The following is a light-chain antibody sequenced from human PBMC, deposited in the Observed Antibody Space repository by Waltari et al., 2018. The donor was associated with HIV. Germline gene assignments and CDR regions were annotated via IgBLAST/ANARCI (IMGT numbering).Light chain of an antibody. J-gene: IGKJ2*01. CDR1: QSIDNW. Sequence: DIQMTQSPSNLSASVGDTVVITCRASQSIDNWLAWYQPKPGRAPRLLVSRTSLLESGVSSRFTGSGSGTEFTLTIRSLQPDDIGTYYCQQYSTHYAFGQGTRVE. CDR2: RTS. CDR3: QQYSTHYA. V-gene: IGKV1-5*03.